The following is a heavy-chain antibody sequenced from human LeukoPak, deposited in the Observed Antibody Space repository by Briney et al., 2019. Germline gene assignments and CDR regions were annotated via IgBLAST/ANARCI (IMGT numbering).Heavy chain of an antibody. Sequence: GASVKVSCKASGYTFTSYGISWVRQAPGHGLEWMGWINPASGGTTYAQKFQGRVTMTRDTSISTAYMDLSSLRSDDTAVYYCSRVAEATTMVSPDYFDYWGPGTLVTVSS. J-gene: IGHJ4*01. CDR1: GYTFTSYG. D-gene: IGHD4-23*01. CDR3: SRVAEATTMVSPDYFDY. V-gene: IGHV1-2*02. CDR2: INPASGGT.